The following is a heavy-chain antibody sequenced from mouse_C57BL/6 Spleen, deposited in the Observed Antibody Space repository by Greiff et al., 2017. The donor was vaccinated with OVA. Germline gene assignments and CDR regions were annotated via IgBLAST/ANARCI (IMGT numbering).Heavy chain of an antibody. CDR2: IYPGSGYT. CDR3: ARGDYDEDFDV. CDR1: GYTFTDYS. V-gene: IGHV1-76*01. Sequence: QVQLKESGAELVRPGASVKLSCKASGYTFTDYSINWVKQRPGQGLEWIARIYPGSGYTYYNEKFKGKATLTAEKSSSTAYMQLSSLTSEDAAVYFGARGDYDEDFDVWGTGTTVTVSS. J-gene: IGHJ1*03. D-gene: IGHD2-4*01.